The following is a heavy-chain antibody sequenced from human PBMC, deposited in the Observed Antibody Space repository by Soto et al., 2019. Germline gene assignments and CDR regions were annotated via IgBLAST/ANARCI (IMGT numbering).Heavy chain of an antibody. CDR2: IIPILGIA. CDR3: AREPWPRDCSSTSCHFDY. D-gene: IGHD2-2*01. V-gene: IGHV1-69*04. Sequence: ASVKVSCKASGGTFSSYTISWVRQAPGQGLEWMGRIIPILGIANYAQKFQGRVTITADKSTSTAYMELSSLRSEDTAVYYCAREPWPRDCSSTSCHFDYWGQGTLVTVSS. CDR1: GGTFSSYT. J-gene: IGHJ4*02.